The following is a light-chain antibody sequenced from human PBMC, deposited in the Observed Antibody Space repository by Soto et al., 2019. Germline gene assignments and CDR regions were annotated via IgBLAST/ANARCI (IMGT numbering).Light chain of an antibody. CDR1: ETFSENQ. CDR2: AVS. Sequence: EFWLTQPPATLSLSPGQRPTLFCRTGETFSENQLAGYQQKPGQAPRLVIFAVSIRAPGIPDRFSGSGSGTDFTLTINRLEREDFAVYYCQQYGSSRWTFGQGTKVEI. J-gene: IGKJ1*01. CDR3: QQYGSSRWT. V-gene: IGKV3-20*01.